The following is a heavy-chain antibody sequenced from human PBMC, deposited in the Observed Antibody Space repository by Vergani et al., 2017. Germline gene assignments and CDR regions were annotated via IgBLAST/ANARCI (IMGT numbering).Heavy chain of an antibody. CDR1: GYTFTGYY. CDR2: INPSGGST. CDR3: AREGGYCSGGSCYLTIGWFDP. V-gene: IGHV1-46*01. Sequence: QVQLVQSGAEVKKPGASVKVSCKASGYTFTGYYMHWVRQAPGQGLEWMGIINPSGGSTSYAQKFQGRVTMTRDTSTRTVYMELSSLRSEDTAVYYCAREGGYCSGGSCYLTIGWFDPWGQGTLVTVSS. J-gene: IGHJ5*02. D-gene: IGHD2-15*01.